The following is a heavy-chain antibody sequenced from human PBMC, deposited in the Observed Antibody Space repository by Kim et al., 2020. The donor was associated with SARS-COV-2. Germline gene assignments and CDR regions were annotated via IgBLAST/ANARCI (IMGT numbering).Heavy chain of an antibody. CDR2: ISSSSSYI. CDR1: GFTFSSYS. Sequence: GGSLRLSCAASGFTFSSYSMNWVRQAPGKGLEWVSSISSSSSYIYYADSVKGRFTISRDNAKNSLYLQMNSLRAEDTAVYYCARANGYSSSWLDYWGQGTLVTVSS. J-gene: IGHJ4*02. D-gene: IGHD6-13*01. V-gene: IGHV3-21*01. CDR3: ARANGYSSSWLDY.